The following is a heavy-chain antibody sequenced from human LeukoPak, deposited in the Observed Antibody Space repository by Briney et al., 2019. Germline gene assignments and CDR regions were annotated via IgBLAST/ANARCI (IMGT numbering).Heavy chain of an antibody. Sequence: XRQPRGRGREWVSGISWNSGTIDYADSVRGRFTISRDNAKNSLYLQMDSLRVEDTAFYYCAKDNRRHYTSGPNPDSLHWGQGALVTVSS. CDR3: AKDNRRHYTSGPNPDSLH. V-gene: IGHV3-9*01. D-gene: IGHD6-19*01. CDR2: ISWNSGTI. J-gene: IGHJ4*02.